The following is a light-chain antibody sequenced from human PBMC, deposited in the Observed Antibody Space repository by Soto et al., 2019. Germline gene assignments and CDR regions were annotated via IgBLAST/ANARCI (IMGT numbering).Light chain of an antibody. J-gene: IGLJ2*01. CDR1: SSDVGGYNY. V-gene: IGLV2-8*01. Sequence: QSVLTQPPSASGSPAQSVTISCTGTSSDVGGYNYVSWYQQHPGKAPKLMIYDVSKRPSGVPDRFSGSKSGNTASLTVSGLQAEDEADYYCSSYAGSNNLVFGGGTKLTVL. CDR3: SSYAGSNNLV. CDR2: DVS.